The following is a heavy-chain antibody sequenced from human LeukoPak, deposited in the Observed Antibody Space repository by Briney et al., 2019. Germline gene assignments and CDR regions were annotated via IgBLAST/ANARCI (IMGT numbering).Heavy chain of an antibody. Sequence: SETLSLTCAVYGGSFSDYYWSWIRQPPGKGLEWIGEINHSGSTNYNPSLKSRVTISVDTSKNQFSLKLSSVTAADTAVYYCARVAGIAARRFRHNWFDPWGQGTLVTVSS. D-gene: IGHD6-6*01. CDR1: GGSFSDYY. V-gene: IGHV4-34*01. CDR3: ARVAGIAARRFRHNWFDP. CDR2: INHSGST. J-gene: IGHJ5*02.